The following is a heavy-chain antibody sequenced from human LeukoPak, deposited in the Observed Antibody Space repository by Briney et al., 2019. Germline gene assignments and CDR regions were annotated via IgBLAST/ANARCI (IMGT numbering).Heavy chain of an antibody. Sequence: GGSLRLSCAASGFIFSRYWMTWVRQAPGKGLVWVSRINSDGSSTSYADSVKGRFTISRDNAKNTLYLQMNSLRAEDTAVYYCARDFKLGYYFVYWGQGTLVTVSS. D-gene: IGHD3-16*01. CDR2: INSDGSST. CDR1: GFIFSRYW. J-gene: IGHJ4*02. V-gene: IGHV3-74*01. CDR3: ARDFKLGYYFVY.